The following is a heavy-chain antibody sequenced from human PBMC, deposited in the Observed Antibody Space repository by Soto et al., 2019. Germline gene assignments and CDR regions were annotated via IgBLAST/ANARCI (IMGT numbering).Heavy chain of an antibody. CDR1: GFTFSSYA. CDR2: ISGSGGST. D-gene: IGHD6-19*01. CDR3: ATTSSGWYMK. Sequence: GGSLRLSCAPSGFTFSSYAMSWVRQAPEKGLEWVSAISGSGGSTYYADSVKGRFTIYRDNSKNALYLQMNSLRAEDTAIYYCATTSSGWYMKWGQGTLVTVSS. V-gene: IGHV3-23*01. J-gene: IGHJ4*02.